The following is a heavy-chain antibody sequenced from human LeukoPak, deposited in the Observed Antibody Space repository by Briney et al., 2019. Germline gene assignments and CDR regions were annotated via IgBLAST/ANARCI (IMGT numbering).Heavy chain of an antibody. CDR2: IYSGGST. J-gene: IGHJ6*03. CDR1: GFTVSSHY. D-gene: IGHD3-3*01. CDR3: AREKLIGRITIFGVVSSPMDV. Sequence: GGSLRLSCAASGFTVSSHYMSWVRQAPGKGLEWASVIYSGGSTYYADSVKGRFTISRDNSKNTLYLQMNSLRAEDTAVYYCAREKLIGRITIFGVVSSPMDVWGKGTTVTVSS. V-gene: IGHV3-66*02.